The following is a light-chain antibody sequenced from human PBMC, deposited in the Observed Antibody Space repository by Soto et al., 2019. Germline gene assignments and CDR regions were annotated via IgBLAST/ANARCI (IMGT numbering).Light chain of an antibody. CDR3: QQYGSSPGYT. Sequence: EIVLTQSPGTLSLSPGERATLSRRASQSVTSSYLAWYQQKPGQAPRLLIYGASSRATGIPDRFSGSGSGTDFTHTISRLEPEDFAVYYCQQYGSSPGYTFGQGTKLEIK. J-gene: IGKJ2*01. V-gene: IGKV3-20*01. CDR1: QSVTSSY. CDR2: GAS.